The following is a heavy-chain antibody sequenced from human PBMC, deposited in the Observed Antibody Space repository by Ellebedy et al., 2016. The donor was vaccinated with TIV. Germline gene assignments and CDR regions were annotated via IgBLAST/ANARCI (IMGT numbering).Heavy chain of an antibody. CDR3: ARRPSGSDWVYFDY. Sequence: PGGSLRLSCAASGFSASANYMSWVRQAPGKGLEWVSVIYSGGSTYYADSVKGRFTISRDNSKNTLYLQMSSLRAEDTAVYYCARRPSGSDWVYFDYWGQGTLVTVSS. V-gene: IGHV3-66*04. CDR2: IYSGGST. J-gene: IGHJ4*02. CDR1: GFSASANY. D-gene: IGHD1-26*01.